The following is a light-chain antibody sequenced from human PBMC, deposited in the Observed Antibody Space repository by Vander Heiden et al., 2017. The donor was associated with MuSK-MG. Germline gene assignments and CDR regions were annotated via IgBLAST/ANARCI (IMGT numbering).Light chain of an antibody. CDR3: QVWYSSSDRGV. CDR2: DDS. CDR1: NIGTKG. V-gene: IGLV3-21*02. J-gene: IGLJ7*01. Sequence: SSVLTQPPSVSVAPGQTARITCGENNIGTKGVHWYQKKPGQAPVLVVYDDSHRPSGIPERFSGSNSGNTATLTISRVEAGDEADYYCQVWYSSSDRGVFGGGTQLTVL.